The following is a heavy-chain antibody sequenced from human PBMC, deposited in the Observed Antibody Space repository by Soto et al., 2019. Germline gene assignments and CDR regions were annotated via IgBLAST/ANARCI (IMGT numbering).Heavy chain of an antibody. CDR2: IDPSDSYT. J-gene: IGHJ6*04. CDR1: GHTFTSYW. Sequence: GESLKISCKASGHTFTSYWISWVRQMPGKGLEWMGRIDPSDSYTNYSPSFQGHVTISVDKSLSSAFLQWSSLKASDSAMYYCAGLWLMAGVKGGGYYAMDVWGKGTTVTV. D-gene: IGHD3-10*01. V-gene: IGHV5-10-1*01. CDR3: AGLWLMAGVKGGGYYAMDV.